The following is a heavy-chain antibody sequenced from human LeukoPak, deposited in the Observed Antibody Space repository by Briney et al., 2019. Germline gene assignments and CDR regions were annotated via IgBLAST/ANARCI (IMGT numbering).Heavy chain of an antibody. Sequence: SETLSLTCAVYGGSFSGYYWSWIRQPPGKGLEWIGEINHSGSTNYDPSLKSRVTISVDTSKNQFSLKLSSVTAADTAVYYCASVNSTPYPWGQGTLVTVSS. D-gene: IGHD2-15*01. CDR3: ASVNSTPYP. J-gene: IGHJ4*02. CDR2: INHSGST. CDR1: GGSFSGYY. V-gene: IGHV4-34*01.